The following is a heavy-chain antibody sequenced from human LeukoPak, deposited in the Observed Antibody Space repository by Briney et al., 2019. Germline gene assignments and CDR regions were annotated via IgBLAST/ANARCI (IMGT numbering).Heavy chain of an antibody. Sequence: SETLSLTCTVSGGSISNNYWSWFRQPPGKGLEWIGYIYYSGSTNYDPSLKSRVTISVDTSKSQFSLKLSSVTAADTAVYYCASHKGFWGQGTLVTVSS. CDR2: IYYSGST. CDR3: ASHKGF. V-gene: IGHV4-59*01. CDR1: GGSISNNY. J-gene: IGHJ4*02.